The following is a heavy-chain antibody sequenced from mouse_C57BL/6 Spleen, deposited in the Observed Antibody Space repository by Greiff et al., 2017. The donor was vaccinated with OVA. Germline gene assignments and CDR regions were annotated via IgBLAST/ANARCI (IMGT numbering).Heavy chain of an antibody. J-gene: IGHJ2*01. CDR3: ARRGWDGGDY. V-gene: IGHV1-82*01. CDR1: GYAFSSSW. Sequence: VKLMESGPELVKPGASVKISCKASGYAFSSSWMNWVKQRPGKGLEWIGRIYPGDGDTNYNGKFKGKATLTADKSSSTAYMQLSSLTSEDSAVYFCARRGWDGGDYWGQGTTLTVSS. CDR2: IYPGDGDT. D-gene: IGHD4-1*01.